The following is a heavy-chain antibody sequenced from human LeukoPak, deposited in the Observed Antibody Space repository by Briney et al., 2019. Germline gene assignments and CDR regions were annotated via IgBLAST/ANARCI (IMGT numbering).Heavy chain of an antibody. D-gene: IGHD3-3*01. Sequence: PGGSLRLSCAASGFTVSSNYMSWVRQAPGKGLEWVAVIWYDGSSKYYADSVKGRFTISRDNSKNTLYLQMNSLRAEDTAVYYCARDKDFWSGYSPYWFDPWGQGTLVTVSS. J-gene: IGHJ5*02. CDR3: ARDKDFWSGYSPYWFDP. V-gene: IGHV3-33*08. CDR2: IWYDGSSK. CDR1: GFTVSSNY.